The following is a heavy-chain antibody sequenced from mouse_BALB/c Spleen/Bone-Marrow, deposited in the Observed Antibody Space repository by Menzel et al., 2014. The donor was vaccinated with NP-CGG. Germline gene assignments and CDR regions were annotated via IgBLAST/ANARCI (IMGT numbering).Heavy chain of an antibody. CDR1: GYSITSGYY. V-gene: IGHV3-6*02. D-gene: IGHD1-1*01. CDR2: ISYDGSN. J-gene: IGHJ2*01. CDR3: ARDYYFGSGYFDF. Sequence: EVKLVESGPGLVKPSQSLSLPCSVTGYSITSGYYWNWIRQFPGKKLEWMGHISYDGSNNYNPSLKNRISITRDTSKNQFFLKLKSVTSEDTATYFCARDYYFGSGYFDFWGQGTTLTVSS.